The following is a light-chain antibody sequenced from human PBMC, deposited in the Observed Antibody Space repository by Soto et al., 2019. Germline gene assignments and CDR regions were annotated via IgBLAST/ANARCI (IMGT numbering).Light chain of an antibody. CDR3: HHYGNNPTSVT. CDR1: QSLSSSY. CDR2: GAS. Sequence: ENLFTQSPVTMSMSPGERATLSCRASQSLSSSYLVWYQQKPGQAPRLLIYGASSRATGIPDRFSGSGSGTDFDLTISRREPEDFEVYYCHHYGNNPTSVTFGRGTKVDI. V-gene: IGKV3-20*01. J-gene: IGKJ3*01.